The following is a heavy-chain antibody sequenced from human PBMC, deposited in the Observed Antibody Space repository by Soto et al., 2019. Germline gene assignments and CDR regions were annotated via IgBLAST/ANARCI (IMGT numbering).Heavy chain of an antibody. D-gene: IGHD4-17*01. V-gene: IGHV4-59*08. J-gene: IGHJ4*02. CDR2: IYYSGST. CDR3: ARRYGDYFDY. CDR1: GGSISSYY. Sequence: QVQLQESGPGLVKPSETLSLTCTVSGGSISSYYWSWIRQPPGKGLEWIGYIYYSGSTNYNPSLRRRVTISVDPSKNQFSLKLSSVTAADTAVYYCARRYGDYFDYWGQGTLVTVSS.